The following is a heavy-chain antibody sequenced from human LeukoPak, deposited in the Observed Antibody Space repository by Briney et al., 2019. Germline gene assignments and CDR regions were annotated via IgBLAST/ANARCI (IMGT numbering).Heavy chain of an antibody. CDR1: GFTFSSYA. V-gene: IGHV3-23*01. Sequence: GGSLRLSCAASGFTFSSYAMSWVRQAPGKGLEWVSTISSSGDSTYYADSVKGRFTISRDNSKNTLYLQINSLRAEDTAVYYCAKRSGGYFFDYWGQGTLVTLSS. J-gene: IGHJ4*02. CDR3: AKRSGGYFFDY. CDR2: ISSSGDST. D-gene: IGHD3-22*01.